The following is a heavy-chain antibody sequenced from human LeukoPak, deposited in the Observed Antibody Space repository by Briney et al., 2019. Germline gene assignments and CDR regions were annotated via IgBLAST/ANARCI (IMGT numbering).Heavy chain of an antibody. CDR3: SRCFEY. CDR1: GFTFGDYA. J-gene: IGHJ4*02. V-gene: IGHV3-49*03. CDR2: IRSKGYGGKT. Sequence: GGSLRLSCVASGFTFGDYAMSGFRQAPGKGVEGVGFIRSKGYGGKTEYAASVKGRLTISRDDSKIIASVQMNSVKAEDTAVYYCSRCFEYWGQGTLVTVSS.